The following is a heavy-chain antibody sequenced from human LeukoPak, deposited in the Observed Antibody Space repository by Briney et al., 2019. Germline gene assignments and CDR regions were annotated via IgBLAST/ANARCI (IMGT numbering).Heavy chain of an antibody. D-gene: IGHD1-26*01. J-gene: IGHJ4*02. V-gene: IGHV3-23*01. CDR3: AKFIVGALELGIYFDY. Sequence: GGSLRLSCAASGFTFSSYAMSWVRQAPGKGLEWVSAISGSGGSTYYADSVKGRFTISRDNSKNTLYLQMHSLRAEDTAVYYCAKFIVGALELGIYFDYWGQGTLVTVSS. CDR1: GFTFSSYA. CDR2: ISGSGGST.